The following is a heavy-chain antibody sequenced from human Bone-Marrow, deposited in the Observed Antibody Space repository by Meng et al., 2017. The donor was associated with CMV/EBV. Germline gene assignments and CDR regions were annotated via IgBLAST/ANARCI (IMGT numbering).Heavy chain of an antibody. CDR3: ARDPISGYDWFDP. CDR1: GDSSSSGGYY. Sequence: VSGDSSSSGGYYWGWIRQHPGTRLEWIGYLYYSGSTYYIPSLKSRVTISVDASKNQFSLKLSSVTDADTAVYYCARDPISGYDWFDPWGQGTLVTVSS. D-gene: IGHD3-22*01. V-gene: IGHV4-31*02. CDR2: LYYSGST. J-gene: IGHJ5*02.